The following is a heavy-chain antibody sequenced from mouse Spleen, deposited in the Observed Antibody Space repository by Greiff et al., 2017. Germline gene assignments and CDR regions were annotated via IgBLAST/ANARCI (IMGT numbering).Heavy chain of an antibody. Sequence: EVMLVESGAELVKPGASVKLSCTASGFNFTDSYMHWVKQRPEQGLEWIGRIDPANGNTKYDPKFQGKATITADTSSNTAYLQLSSLTSEDTAVYYCARDGYYWYFDVWGAGTTVTVSS. J-gene: IGHJ1*01. D-gene: IGHD2-3*01. CDR1: GFNFTDSY. CDR2: IDPANGNT. V-gene: IGHV14-3*02. CDR3: ARDGYYWYFDV.